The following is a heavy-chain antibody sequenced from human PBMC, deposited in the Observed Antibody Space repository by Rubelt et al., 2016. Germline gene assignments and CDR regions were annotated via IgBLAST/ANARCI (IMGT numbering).Heavy chain of an antibody. CDR3: ARHGGSYDY. J-gene: IGHJ4*02. V-gene: IGHV4-39*01. Sequence: GSIRQPSGKGLEWIGSIYYSGSTYYNPSLKSRVTISVDTSKNQFSLKLSSVTAADTAVYYCARHGGSYDYWGQGTLVTVSS. CDR2: IYYSGST. D-gene: IGHD1-26*01.